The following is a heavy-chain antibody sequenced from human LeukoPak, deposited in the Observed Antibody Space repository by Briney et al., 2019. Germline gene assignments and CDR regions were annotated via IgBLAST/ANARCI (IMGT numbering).Heavy chain of an antibody. Sequence: SETLSLTRTVSGDSISSGDHYWSWIRQPPGKGLEWIGYIHYSGSTYYNPSVKSRVIISVAMSKNQFSLSLDSLTAADSAVYYCARAAADTNSWYYFDYWGQGTLVTVSS. D-gene: IGHD2/OR15-2a*01. CDR1: GDSISSGDHY. CDR3: ARAAADTNSWYYFDY. J-gene: IGHJ4*02. V-gene: IGHV4-30-4*01. CDR2: IHYSGST.